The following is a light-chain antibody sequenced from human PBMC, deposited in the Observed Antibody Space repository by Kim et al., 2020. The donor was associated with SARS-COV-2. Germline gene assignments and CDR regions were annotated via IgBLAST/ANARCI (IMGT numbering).Light chain of an antibody. CDR2: DAS. V-gene: IGKV1-33*01. Sequence: ASVGDSVTITCQASHDIKKYLNWYQQKPGRAPKVLIYDASNLHTGVPLRFSGSGSGTQFTFTISGLQPEDVGTYFCQQFDDLPITFGQGARLEIK. CDR3: QQFDDLPIT. J-gene: IGKJ5*01. CDR1: HDIKKY.